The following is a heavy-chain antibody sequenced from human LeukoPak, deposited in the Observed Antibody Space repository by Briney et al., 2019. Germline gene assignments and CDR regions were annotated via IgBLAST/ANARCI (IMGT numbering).Heavy chain of an antibody. Sequence: PGGSLRLSCAASGFTLSSYSMNWVRQAPGKGLEWVSSISSSSSYIYYADSVKGRFTISRDNAKNSLYLQMNSLRAEDTAVYYCAKDRGIRYGIFDYWGQGTLVTVSS. D-gene: IGHD3-9*01. CDR3: AKDRGIRYGIFDY. J-gene: IGHJ4*02. CDR2: ISSSSSYI. V-gene: IGHV3-21*04. CDR1: GFTLSSYS.